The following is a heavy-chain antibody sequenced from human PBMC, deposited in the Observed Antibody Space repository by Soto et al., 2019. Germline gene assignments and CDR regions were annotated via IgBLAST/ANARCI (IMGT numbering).Heavy chain of an antibody. CDR1: GGTFSSYA. CDR2: IIPIFGTA. CDR3: ARRGEDGSGSYPPYCYYGMDV. V-gene: IGHV1-69*06. Sequence: SVKVSCKASGGTFSSYAISWVRQAPGQGLEWMGGIIPIFGTANYAQKFQGRVTITADKSTSTAYMELSSLRSEDTAVYYCARRGEDGSGSYPPYCYYGMDVWGQGTTVTVSS. J-gene: IGHJ6*02. D-gene: IGHD3-10*01.